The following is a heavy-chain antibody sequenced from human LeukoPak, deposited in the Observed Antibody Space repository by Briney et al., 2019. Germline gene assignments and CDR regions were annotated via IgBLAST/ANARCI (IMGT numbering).Heavy chain of an antibody. CDR3: AREWSAAPFYYFDY. J-gene: IGHJ4*02. CDR1: GGSISSGGYY. CDR2: IYSSGGT. Sequence: SQTLSLTCTVSGGSISSGGYYWSWIRQPAGKGLEWIGRIYSSGGTNYNPSLKSRVTISADTSKNQFSLKLSSVTAADTAVYYCAREWSAAPFYYFDYWGQGTLVTVSS. V-gene: IGHV4-61*02. D-gene: IGHD3-3*02.